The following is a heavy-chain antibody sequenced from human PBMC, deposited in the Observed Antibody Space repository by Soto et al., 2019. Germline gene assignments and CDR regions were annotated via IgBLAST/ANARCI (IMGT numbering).Heavy chain of an antibody. Sequence: GGSLRLSCAASGFTFSSYAMSWVRQAPGKGLEWVSAISGSGGSTYYADSVKGRFTISRDNSKNTLYLQMNSLRAEDTAVYYYAKDEYYYGSGSYYKRRQFPNAFDIWGQGTMVTVSS. D-gene: IGHD3-10*01. CDR2: ISGSGGST. V-gene: IGHV3-23*01. CDR3: AKDEYYYGSGSYYKRRQFPNAFDI. J-gene: IGHJ3*02. CDR1: GFTFSSYA.